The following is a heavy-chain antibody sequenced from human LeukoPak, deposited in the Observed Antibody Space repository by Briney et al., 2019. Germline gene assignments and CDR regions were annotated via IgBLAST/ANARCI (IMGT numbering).Heavy chain of an antibody. J-gene: IGHJ3*01. V-gene: IGHV4-59*11. D-gene: IGHD3-16*01. CDR3: ARWGDAFDL. Sequence: SETLSLTCTVSGGSINGHYCNWLRQPPGKGLEWIGYIYSSGFTNYNASPKSRVTMSVDTSKNQFSLKLSSVTAADTAMYYCARWGDAFDLWGQGTMVTVSS. CDR2: IYSSGFT. CDR1: GGSINGHY.